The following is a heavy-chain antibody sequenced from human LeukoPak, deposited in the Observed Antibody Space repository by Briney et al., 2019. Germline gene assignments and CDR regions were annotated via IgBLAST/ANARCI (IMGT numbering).Heavy chain of an antibody. CDR3: ARDDKVASFDY. V-gene: IGHV3-66*01. CDR2: IYSGGST. Sequence: GGSLRLSCAASGFTVSSNYMSWVRQAPGKGLEWVSVIYSGGSTYYADSVKGRFTISRDNFKNTLYLQMNSLRAEDTAVYYCARDDKVASFDYWGQGTLVTVSS. CDR1: GFTVSSNY. D-gene: IGHD5-12*01. J-gene: IGHJ4*02.